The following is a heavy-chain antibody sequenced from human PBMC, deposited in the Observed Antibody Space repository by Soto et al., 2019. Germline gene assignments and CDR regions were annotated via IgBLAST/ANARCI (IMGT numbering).Heavy chain of an antibody. D-gene: IGHD2-2*01. CDR2: VSGYNDKT. CDR3: ARDLYHVAYLFDY. J-gene: IGHJ4*02. V-gene: IGHV1-18*04. CDR1: GYPFTNHG. Sequence: SVKVSCKASGYPFTNHGISWVRQAPGQGLEWVGWVSGYNDKTKSAQKFKGRVTMTTDTSTSTAYMELRSLRSDDTAVYYCARDLYHVAYLFDYWDQGPLLTASS.